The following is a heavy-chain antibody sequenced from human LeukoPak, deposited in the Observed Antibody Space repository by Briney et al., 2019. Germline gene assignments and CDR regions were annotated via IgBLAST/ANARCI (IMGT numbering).Heavy chain of an antibody. CDR2: IYYTGST. D-gene: IGHD5-12*01. Sequence: PSETLSLTCTVSGGSISTYYWSWIRQPPGKGLERIGYIYYTGSTNYNPSLKSRVTISVDTSKNQFSLKLSSVTAADTAVYYCARDLGSISGYDKRKNNWFDPWGQGTLVTVSS. CDR1: GGSISTYY. J-gene: IGHJ5*02. V-gene: IGHV4-59*12. CDR3: ARDLGSISGYDKRKNNWFDP.